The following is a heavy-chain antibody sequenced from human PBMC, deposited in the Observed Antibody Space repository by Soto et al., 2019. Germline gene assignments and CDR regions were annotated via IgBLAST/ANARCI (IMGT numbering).Heavy chain of an antibody. CDR1: GYTFLIYF. J-gene: IGHJ6*02. D-gene: IGHD3-10*01. Sequence: QEQLLQSGAEVKKPGASVTVSCKASGYTFLIYFVHWVRQAPGQGLEWMGIINPGSGTTTYSQQFQGRVIMTSDTSTNTVHMAMTSLTSEDTAVYFCEREKILDGSGRRHYYGMDVWGQGTAVSVSS. CDR2: INPGSGTT. V-gene: IGHV1-46*01. CDR3: EREKILDGSGRRHYYGMDV.